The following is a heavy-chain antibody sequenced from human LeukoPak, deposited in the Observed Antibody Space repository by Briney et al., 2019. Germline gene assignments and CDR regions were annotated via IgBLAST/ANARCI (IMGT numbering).Heavy chain of an antibody. V-gene: IGHV4-59*08. CDR2: VYNSGDT. CDR1: GGSISSYY. CDR3: AKLKLGAYFDL. D-gene: IGHD3-16*01. J-gene: IGHJ2*01. Sequence: SETLSLTCTVSGGSISSYYWSWIRQSPGKGLEWVGYVYNSGDTGKNPSLKSRVTILLDTSKNQCSLKLTSVSAADTAVYYCAKLKLGAYFDLWGRGTLVTVSS.